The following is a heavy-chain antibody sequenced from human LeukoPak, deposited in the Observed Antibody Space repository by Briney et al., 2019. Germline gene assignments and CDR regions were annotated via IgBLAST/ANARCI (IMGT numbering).Heavy chain of an antibody. Sequence: GGSLRLSCAASGFTFSSYAISWVRQAPGKGLEWVSGISWKSGSIGYAGSVKGRFTISRDNAKNSLYLQMNSLRTEDTALYYCAKSTSGSYYNPYFDYWGQGTLVTVSS. CDR1: GFTFSSYA. CDR2: ISWKSGSI. J-gene: IGHJ4*02. V-gene: IGHV3-9*01. D-gene: IGHD1-26*01. CDR3: AKSTSGSYYNPYFDY.